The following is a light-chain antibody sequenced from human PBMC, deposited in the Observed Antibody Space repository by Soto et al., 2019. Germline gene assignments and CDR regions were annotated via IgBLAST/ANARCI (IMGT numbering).Light chain of an antibody. V-gene: IGKV3-11*01. Sequence: VFTQSPVTLSLSPGERATPSFRASQSFRGLLAWYQQKPGQAPRLLIYDAYNRATGIPPRFSGSGSGTDFTLTISSLEPEDSAVYYCQQRHMWPITFGQGTRLEI. CDR3: QQRHMWPIT. CDR2: DAY. J-gene: IGKJ5*01. CDR1: QSFRGL.